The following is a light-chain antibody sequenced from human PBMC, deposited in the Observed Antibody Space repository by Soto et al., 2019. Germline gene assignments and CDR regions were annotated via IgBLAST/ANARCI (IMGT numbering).Light chain of an antibody. V-gene: IGKV3-11*01. CDR2: DAS. Sequence: EIVLTQSQATLSFSPGERATLSCRASQSVSSYLAWYQQKPGQAPRLLIYDASNRATGIPARFSGSGSGTDFILTISSLEPEDFAVYYCQQRSNWPITFGQGTRLEIK. CDR1: QSVSSY. CDR3: QQRSNWPIT. J-gene: IGKJ5*01.